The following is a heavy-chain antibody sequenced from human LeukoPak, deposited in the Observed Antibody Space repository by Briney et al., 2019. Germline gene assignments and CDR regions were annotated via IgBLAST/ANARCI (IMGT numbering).Heavy chain of an antibody. CDR2: ISYDGSNK. CDR1: GCTFSSYG. J-gene: IGHJ4*02. Sequence: GGSLRLSCAASGCTFSSYGMHWVRQAPGKGLEWVAVISYDGSNKYYADSVKGRFTISRDDSKNTLYLQMNSLRAGDTAVYYCAKGPNGYSSGWPFDYWGQGTLVTVSS. D-gene: IGHD6-19*01. CDR3: AKGPNGYSSGWPFDY. V-gene: IGHV3-30*18.